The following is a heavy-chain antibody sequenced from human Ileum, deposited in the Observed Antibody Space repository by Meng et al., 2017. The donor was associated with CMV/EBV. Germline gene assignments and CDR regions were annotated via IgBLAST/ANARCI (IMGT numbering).Heavy chain of an antibody. CDR2: ISWNSGSI. V-gene: IGHV3-9*03. J-gene: IGHJ6*02. Sequence: SLKISCAASGFTFDDYAMHWVRQAPGKGLEWVSGISWNSGSIGYADSVKGRFTISRDNAKNSLYLQMNSLSAEDMALYYCAKGHHYYYYGMDVWGQGTPVTVSS. CDR1: GFTFDDYA. CDR3: AKGHHYYYYGMDV.